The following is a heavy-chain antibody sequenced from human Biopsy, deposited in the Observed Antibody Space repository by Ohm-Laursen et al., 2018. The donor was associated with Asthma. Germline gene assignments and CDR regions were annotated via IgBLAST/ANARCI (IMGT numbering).Heavy chain of an antibody. V-gene: IGHV3-30*03. D-gene: IGHD3-22*01. CDR3: ARQSGQDYGDSSGFDI. J-gene: IGHJ3*02. CDR1: GFVFSQCG. CDR2: VSSDGHNK. Sequence: SSLRLSCSASGFVFSQCGIHWVRQGPGKGLEWVALVSSDGHNKYYEDSVKGRFTISRDNSRNRLYLQINRLTVEDSAVYFCARQSGQDYGDSSGFDIWGQGTKVAVSS.